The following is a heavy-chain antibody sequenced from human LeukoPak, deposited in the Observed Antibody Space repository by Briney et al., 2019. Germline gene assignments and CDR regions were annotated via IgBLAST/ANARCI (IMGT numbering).Heavy chain of an antibody. J-gene: IGHJ4*02. CDR2: IYPGDSDT. CDR3: ATEADYYDSSGYPAY. D-gene: IGHD3-22*01. CDR1: GYSFTSYW. V-gene: IGHV5-51*01. Sequence: GESLKISCKGSGYSFTSYWIGWVRQMPGKGLEWMGIIYPGDSDTRYSPSFQSQVTISADKSISTAYLQWSSLKASDTAMYYCATEADYYDSSGYPAYWGQGTLVTVSS.